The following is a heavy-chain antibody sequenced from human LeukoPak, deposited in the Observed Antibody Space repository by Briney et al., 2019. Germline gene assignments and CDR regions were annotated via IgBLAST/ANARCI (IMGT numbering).Heavy chain of an antibody. CDR1: GCTFTGYY. CDR2: INPNSGGT. J-gene: IGHJ4*02. Sequence: GASVKVSCKASGCTFTGYYMHWVRQAPGQGLEWMGWINPNSGGTNYAQKFQGWVTMTRDTSISTAYMELSRLRSDDTAVYYCARSSGSIPSPFDYWGQGTLVTVSS. D-gene: IGHD3-22*01. CDR3: ARSSGSIPSPFDY. V-gene: IGHV1-2*04.